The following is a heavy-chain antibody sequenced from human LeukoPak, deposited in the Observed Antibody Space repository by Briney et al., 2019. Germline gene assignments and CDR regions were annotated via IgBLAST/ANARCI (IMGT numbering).Heavy chain of an antibody. Sequence: GGSLRLSCAASGFTFSSYWMSWVRQAPGKGLEWVANIKQDGSEKYYVDSVKGRFTISRDNAKNSLYLQMNSLRAEDTAVYYCARGPSVDRFLGEEYYYYYMDVWGKGTTVTVSS. V-gene: IGHV3-7*03. J-gene: IGHJ6*03. CDR3: ARGPSVDRFLGEEYYYYYMDV. D-gene: IGHD3-3*01. CDR1: GFTFSSYW. CDR2: IKQDGSEK.